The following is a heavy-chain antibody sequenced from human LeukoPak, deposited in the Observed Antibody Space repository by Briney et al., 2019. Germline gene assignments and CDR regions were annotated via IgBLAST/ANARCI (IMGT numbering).Heavy chain of an antibody. V-gene: IGHV1-8*01. Sequence: ASVKVSCKASGYTFTSYEINWVRQATGRGLEWMGWMNPNSGNTGYAQKFQGRVTMTRNTSINTAYMELSSLRSEDTAVYYCARAHTDYNILTGYYEFDYWGQGTLVTVSS. CDR3: ARAHTDYNILTGYYEFDY. CDR2: MNPNSGNT. D-gene: IGHD3-9*01. CDR1: GYTFTSYE. J-gene: IGHJ4*02.